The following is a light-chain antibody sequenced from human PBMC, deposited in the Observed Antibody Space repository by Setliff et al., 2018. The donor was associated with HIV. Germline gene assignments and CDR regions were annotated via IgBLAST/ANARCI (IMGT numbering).Light chain of an antibody. V-gene: IGKV3-15*01. CDR1: QSVASN. J-gene: IGKJ5*01. CDR2: AGS. CDR3: QQYNKWPPAT. Sequence: EIVMTQSPGTLSASPGERATLSCRASQSVASNLAWYQQKPGQAPRLLIYAGSIRATGIPARFSGSGSGTDFTLTISSLQSEDFAVYYCQQYNKWPPATFGQGTRLETK.